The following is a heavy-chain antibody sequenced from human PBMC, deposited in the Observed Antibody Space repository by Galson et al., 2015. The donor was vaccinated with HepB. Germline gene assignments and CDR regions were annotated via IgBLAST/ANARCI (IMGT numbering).Heavy chain of an antibody. Sequence: LSLTCAVYGGSFSGIYWSWIRQPPGKGLEWIGEIDHSGNTNYNPSLRSRVTISVDTSKNQFSLKLVSVTVADTAVYFCARGFRGRSSSWYSYWGQGTLVTVSS. D-gene: IGHD6-13*01. J-gene: IGHJ4*02. CDR1: GGSFSGIY. V-gene: IGHV4-34*01. CDR2: IDHSGNT. CDR3: ARGFRGRSSSWYSY.